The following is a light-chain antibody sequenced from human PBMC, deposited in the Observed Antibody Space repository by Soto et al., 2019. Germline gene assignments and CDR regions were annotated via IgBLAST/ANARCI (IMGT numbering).Light chain of an antibody. V-gene: IGLV1-44*01. CDR3: ASWEDSLNGGV. Sequence: QSVLTKPPSASGTPGQRVTISCSGSSSNVGSNTVSWYQQLPGTAPKVLIYSDDQRPSGVPDRFSGSRSGSSASLAISGLQSGDEADYYCASWEDSLNGGVIGGGTKLTVL. J-gene: IGLJ3*02. CDR1: SSNVGSNT. CDR2: SDD.